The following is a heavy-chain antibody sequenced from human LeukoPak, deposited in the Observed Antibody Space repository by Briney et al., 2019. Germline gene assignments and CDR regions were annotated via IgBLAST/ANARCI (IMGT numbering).Heavy chain of an antibody. D-gene: IGHD3-10*02. V-gene: IGHV3-20*04. CDR3: ADLGITMIGGV. J-gene: IGHJ6*04. CDR2: INWYWGST. Sequence: PGGSLRLSCAASGFNFDDHGMRWVRQAPGKGLEGVSGINWYWGSTVYADCVRGRFTISRANADNSLSLRMTSLRAEDTAVYYCADLGITMIGGVWGKGTTVTISS. CDR1: GFNFDDHG.